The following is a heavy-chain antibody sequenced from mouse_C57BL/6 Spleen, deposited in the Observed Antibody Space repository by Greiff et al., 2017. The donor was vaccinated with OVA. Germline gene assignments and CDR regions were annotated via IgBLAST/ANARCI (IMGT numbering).Heavy chain of an antibody. CDR3: ARALYSNYLFAY. Sequence: QVQLQQPGAELVKPGASVKMSCKASGYTFTSYWITWVKQRPGQGLEWIGDIYPGSGSTNYNEKFKSKATLTVDTSSCTAYMQLSSLTSEDSAVYYCARALYSNYLFAYWGQGTLVTVSA. CDR2: IYPGSGST. V-gene: IGHV1-55*01. J-gene: IGHJ3*01. D-gene: IGHD2-5*01. CDR1: GYTFTSYW.